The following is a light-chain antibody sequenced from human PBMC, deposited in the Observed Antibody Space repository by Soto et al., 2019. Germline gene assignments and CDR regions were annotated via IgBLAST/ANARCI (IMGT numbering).Light chain of an antibody. CDR1: QSVSSSY. CDR2: GAS. J-gene: IGKJ1*01. Sequence: EIVLTQSPGTLSLSPGERATLSCRASQSVSSSYSAWYQQKPGQAPRLLIYGASSRATGIPDRFSGSGSGTDFTLTISRLEPEDFAVYYCQQYGSSPQFGQGTKVEIK. CDR3: QQYGSSPQ. V-gene: IGKV3-20*01.